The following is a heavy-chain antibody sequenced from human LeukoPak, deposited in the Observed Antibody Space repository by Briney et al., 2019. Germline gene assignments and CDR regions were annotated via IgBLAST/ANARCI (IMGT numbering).Heavy chain of an antibody. D-gene: IGHD3-10*01. Sequence: ASVKVSCKASGYTFTSYGISWVRQPPGQGLEWMGWISAYNGNTNYAQKLQGRVTMTTDTSTSTAYVELRSLRSDDTAVYYCARASYGSGSYWGDDYWGQGTLVTVSS. CDR2: ISAYNGNT. V-gene: IGHV1-18*01. CDR3: ARASYGSGSYWGDDY. J-gene: IGHJ4*02. CDR1: GYTFTSYG.